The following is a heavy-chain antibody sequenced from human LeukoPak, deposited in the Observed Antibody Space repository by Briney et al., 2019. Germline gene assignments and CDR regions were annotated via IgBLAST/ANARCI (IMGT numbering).Heavy chain of an antibody. J-gene: IGHJ4*02. CDR2: TIPIFGTA. CDR3: ARVWGSSGWYSIDY. CDR1: GGTFTSYA. V-gene: IGHV1-69*13. D-gene: IGHD6-19*01. Sequence: SVKVSCKASGGTFTSYAISWVRQAPGQGLEWMGGTIPIFGTANYAQKFQGRVTITADESTSTAYMELSSLRSEDTAVYYCARVWGSSGWYSIDYWGQGTLVTVSS.